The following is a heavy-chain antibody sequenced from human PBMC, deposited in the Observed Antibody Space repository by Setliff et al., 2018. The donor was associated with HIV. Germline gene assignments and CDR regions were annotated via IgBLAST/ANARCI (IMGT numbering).Heavy chain of an antibody. CDR1: GFTFSDYG. J-gene: IGHJ4*02. Sequence: PGGSLRLSCEASGFTFSDYGMHWVRQAPGKGLEWVGRIKSKTDGGTTDYAAPVKGRFTISRDDSKNTLYLQMNSLKTEDTAVYYCTTDLGGSYHGWNYWGQGTLVTVSS. D-gene: IGHD1-26*01. CDR2: IKSKTDGGTT. CDR3: TTDLGGSYHGWNY. V-gene: IGHV3-15*01.